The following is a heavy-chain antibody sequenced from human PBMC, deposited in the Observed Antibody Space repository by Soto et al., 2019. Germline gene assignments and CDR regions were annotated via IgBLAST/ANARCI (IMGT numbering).Heavy chain of an antibody. Sequence: GASVKVSCKASGYTFTSYAMHWVRQAPGQRLEWMGWINAGNGNTKYSQKFQGRVTITRDTSASTAYMELSSLRSEDTAVYYCARDSESGRHHFEQITIPYGMDVWGQGTTVTVSS. CDR2: INAGNGNT. J-gene: IGHJ6*02. V-gene: IGHV1-3*01. CDR1: GYTFTSYA. CDR3: ARDSESGRHHFEQITIPYGMDV. D-gene: IGHD3-3*01.